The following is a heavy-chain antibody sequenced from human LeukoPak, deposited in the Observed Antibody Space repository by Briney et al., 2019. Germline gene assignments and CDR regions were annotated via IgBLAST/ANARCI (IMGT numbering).Heavy chain of an antibody. CDR2: IYHSGST. D-gene: IGHD3-3*01. V-gene: IGHV4-30-2*01. J-gene: IGHJ4*02. CDR1: GGSISSGGYS. Sequence: SETLSLTCAVSGGSISSGGYSWSWIRQPPGKGLEWIGYIYHSGSTYYNPSLKSRVTISVDRSKNQFSLKLSSVTAADTAVYYCARESGFGVVIRWGQGTLVTVSS. CDR3: ARESGFGVVIR.